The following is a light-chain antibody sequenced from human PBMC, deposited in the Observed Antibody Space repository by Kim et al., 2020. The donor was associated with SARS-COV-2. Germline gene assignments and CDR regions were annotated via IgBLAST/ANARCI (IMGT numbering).Light chain of an antibody. V-gene: IGKV3-15*01. CDR3: QQYNNWPLT. J-gene: IGKJ4*01. Sequence: VCPGERATRSCRASQSVGSNLAWHQQKPGQAPRLLIYDASTRATGIPARFSGSGSGTEFTLTISSLQSEDFAVYWCQQYNNWPLTFGGGTKVEIK. CDR2: DAS. CDR1: QSVGSN.